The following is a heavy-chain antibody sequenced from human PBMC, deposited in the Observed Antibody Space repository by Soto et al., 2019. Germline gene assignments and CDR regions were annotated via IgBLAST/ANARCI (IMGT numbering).Heavy chain of an antibody. V-gene: IGHV3-33*01. CDR2: IWYDGSNK. CDR1: GFTFSSYG. CDR3: AIVYLGVHNGVSDY. Sequence: QVQLVESGGGVVQPGRSLRLSCAASGFTFSSYGMHWVRQAPGKGLEWVAAIWYDGSNKYYADSVKGRFTISRDNSKNTLYVKMNRLRAEDTAVYYCAIVYLGVHNGVSDYWGEGTLVTVSS. D-gene: IGHD2-8*01. J-gene: IGHJ4*02.